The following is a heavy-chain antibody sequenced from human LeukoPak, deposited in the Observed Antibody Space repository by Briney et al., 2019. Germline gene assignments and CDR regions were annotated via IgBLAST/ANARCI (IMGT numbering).Heavy chain of an antibody. CDR2: IYYSGST. J-gene: IGHJ4*02. D-gene: IGHD3-16*02. V-gene: IGHV4-59*12. Sequence: SSETLSLTCTVSGGSISSYYWSWIRQPPGKGLEWIGYIYYSGSTNYNPSLKSRVTISVDTSKNQFFLRLSSVTAADTAVYYCARLRLGELSLYWGQGTLVTVSS. CDR1: GGSISSYY. CDR3: ARLRLGELSLY.